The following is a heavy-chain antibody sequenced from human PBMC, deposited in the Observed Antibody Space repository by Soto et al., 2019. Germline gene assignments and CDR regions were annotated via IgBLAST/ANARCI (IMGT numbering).Heavy chain of an antibody. CDR3: AKFKNYHSYGLDV. D-gene: IGHD1-7*01. CDR2: INQSGST. V-gene: IGHV4-34*01. Sequence: SETLSLTCGVYGGSFSGYCWSWIRQPPGKGLEWIGAINQSGSTNYNPSLKSRVTISVDTSKNQFSLSLSSVTAADTAVYYCAKFKNYHSYGLDVWGQGTAVTVSS. CDR1: GGSFSGYC. J-gene: IGHJ6*02.